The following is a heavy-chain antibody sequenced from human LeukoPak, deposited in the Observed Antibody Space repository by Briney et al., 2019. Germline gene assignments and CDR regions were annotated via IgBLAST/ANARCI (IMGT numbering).Heavy chain of an antibody. Sequence: SETLSLTCAVSGYSISSGYYWGWIRQPPGKGLEWIGSIYHSGSTYYNPSLKSRVTISVDTSKNQFSLKLSSVTAADPAVYYCAKHVLRGNSFHYFDYWGQGTLVTVSS. J-gene: IGHJ4*02. CDR3: AKHVLRGNSFHYFDY. CDR1: GYSISSGYY. CDR2: IYHSGST. D-gene: IGHD4-23*01. V-gene: IGHV4-38-2*01.